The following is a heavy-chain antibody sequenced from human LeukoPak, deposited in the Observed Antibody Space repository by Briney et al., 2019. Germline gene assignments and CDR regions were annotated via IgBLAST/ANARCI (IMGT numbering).Heavy chain of an antibody. J-gene: IGHJ4*02. CDR3: ARSPLDYGDYFDY. CDR1: GGSISSGGYS. Sequence: SETLSLTCAVSGGSISSGGYSWSWIRQPPGKGLEWIGYIYHSGSTYYNPSLKSRVTISVDRSKNQFSLKLSSVTAADTAVYYCARSPLDYGDYFDYWGQGTLVTVSS. CDR2: IYHSGST. D-gene: IGHD4-17*01. V-gene: IGHV4-30-2*01.